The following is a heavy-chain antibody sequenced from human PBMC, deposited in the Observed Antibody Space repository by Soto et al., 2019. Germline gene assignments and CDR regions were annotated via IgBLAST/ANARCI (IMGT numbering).Heavy chain of an antibody. V-gene: IGHV1-18*01. Sequence: ASVKVSCKASGYTFTSYGIRWVRQAPGQGLEWMGWISAYNGNTNYAQKLQGRVTMTTDTSTSTAYMELRSLRSDDTAVYYCARDLEQQWLVQGAFDIWAQGTMVTVSS. J-gene: IGHJ3*02. CDR3: ARDLEQQWLVQGAFDI. CDR1: GYTFTSYG. CDR2: ISAYNGNT. D-gene: IGHD6-19*01.